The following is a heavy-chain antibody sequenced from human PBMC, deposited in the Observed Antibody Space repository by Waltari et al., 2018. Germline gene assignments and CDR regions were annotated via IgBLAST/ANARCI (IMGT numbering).Heavy chain of an antibody. CDR3: AREGPRFLEWLRPGLTRYFDY. V-gene: IGHV4-38-2*02. D-gene: IGHD3-3*01. CDR1: GYSISSGYY. CDR2: IYHSGST. Sequence: QVQLQESGPGLVKPSETLSLTCAVSGYSISSGYYWGWIRQPPGKGLEWIGSIYHSGSTYSTPSLKSRVTISVDTSKNQFSLKLSSVTAADTAVYYCAREGPRFLEWLRPGLTRYFDYWGQGTLVTVSS. J-gene: IGHJ4*02.